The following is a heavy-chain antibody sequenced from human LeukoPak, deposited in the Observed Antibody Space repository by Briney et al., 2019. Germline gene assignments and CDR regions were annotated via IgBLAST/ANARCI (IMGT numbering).Heavy chain of an antibody. CDR3: ARSTQADDY. J-gene: IGHJ4*02. D-gene: IGHD2-2*01. CDR2: INTGGSST. CDR1: GFTFSNYW. Sequence: PGGSLRLSCTASGFTFSNYWMHWVRQVPGKGLVWVSRINTGGSSTTYADSVKGRFTISRDNAKNTLYLQMNSLRVEDTAVYYCARSTQADDYGGQGSLVTV. V-gene: IGHV3-74*01.